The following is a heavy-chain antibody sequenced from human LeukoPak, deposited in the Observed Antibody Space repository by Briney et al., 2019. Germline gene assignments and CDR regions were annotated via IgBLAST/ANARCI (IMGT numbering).Heavy chain of an antibody. D-gene: IGHD6-19*01. J-gene: IGHJ6*02. V-gene: IGHV3-33*01. CDR1: GFTFSSYG. Sequence: QPWRSLRLSCAASGFTFSSYGMHWVRQAPGKGLEWVAVIWYDGSNKYYADSVKGRFTISRDNSKNTLYLQMNSLRAEDTAVYYCAAGSSGWYGNYYYGMDVWGQGTTVTVSS. CDR2: IWYDGSNK. CDR3: AAGSSGWYGNYYYGMDV.